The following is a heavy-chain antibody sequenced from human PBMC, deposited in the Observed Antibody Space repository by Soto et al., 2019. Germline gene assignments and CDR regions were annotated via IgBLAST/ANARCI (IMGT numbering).Heavy chain of an antibody. CDR3: ARWDYDFWSGYYY. D-gene: IGHD3-3*01. Sequence: GASVKVSCKASGGTFSSYAISWVRQAPGQGLEWMGGIIPIFGTANYAQKFQGRVTITADESTSTAYMELSSLRSEDTAVFYCARWDYDFWSGYYYWGQGTLVTVSS. V-gene: IGHV1-69*13. CDR1: GGTFSSYA. CDR2: IIPIFGTA. J-gene: IGHJ4*02.